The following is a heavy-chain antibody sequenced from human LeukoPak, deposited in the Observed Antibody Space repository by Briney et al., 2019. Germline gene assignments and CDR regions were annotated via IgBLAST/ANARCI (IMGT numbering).Heavy chain of an antibody. D-gene: IGHD3-3*01. Sequence: GGSLKISFKGSGYSFTSYWIGWGRPMPGKGLEWMGIIYPGDSDTRYSPSFQGQVTISVDKSINTAYLHWGSLKASDTAIYFCARLSTRLLDHWGQGTRVTVSS. V-gene: IGHV5-51*01. CDR1: GYSFTSYW. CDR3: ARLSTRLLDH. CDR2: IYPGDSDT. J-gene: IGHJ4*02.